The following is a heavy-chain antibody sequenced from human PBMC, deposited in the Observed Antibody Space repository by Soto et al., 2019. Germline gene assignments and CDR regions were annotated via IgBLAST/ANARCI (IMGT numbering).Heavy chain of an antibody. D-gene: IGHD3-10*01. CDR3: ARETSYGQSATIVGEF. J-gene: IGHJ4*02. CDR1: GFRFNEYE. V-gene: IGHV3-48*03. CDR2: INSGGSLI. Sequence: EVQLVESGGGLVQPGGSLRLSCVGSGFRFNEYEINWVRQAPGKGLERMAYINSGGSLIYYAASVKGRFTISRDNYKDSVYLQMNSLRADDTALYYCARETSYGQSATIVGEFWGQGTLVTVSS.